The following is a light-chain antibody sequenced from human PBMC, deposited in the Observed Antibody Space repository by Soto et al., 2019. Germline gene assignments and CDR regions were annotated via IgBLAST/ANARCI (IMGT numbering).Light chain of an antibody. CDR2: DIS. J-gene: IGLJ1*01. V-gene: IGLV2-14*01. CDR3: ASYTISSTTLYV. CDR1: SSDVGASNY. Sequence: QSALTQPASVSGSPGQSITISCTGTSSDVGASNYVSWYQQYPGMAPKLMIYDISNRPSGVSNRFSGSKSGNTASLTISGLQAEDEADYYCASYTISSTTLYVFGTGTKLTVL.